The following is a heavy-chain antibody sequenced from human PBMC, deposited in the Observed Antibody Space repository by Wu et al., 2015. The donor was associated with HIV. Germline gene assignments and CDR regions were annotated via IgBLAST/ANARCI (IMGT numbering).Heavy chain of an antibody. J-gene: IGHJ4*02. CDR2: IIPGFGAA. CDR1: GGAFSRFT. D-gene: IGHD1-26*01. Sequence: QVHLVQSGPEMRRSGSSVKVSCKTLGGAFSRFTLNWVRQAPGQGLEWMGGIIPGFGAAIYAQNFQGRLTITADESTSTVYLELSSLRSEDTALYYCARGAYSGSYYANFWGPGTQVTVSS. V-gene: IGHV1-69*12. CDR3: ARGAYSGSYYANF.